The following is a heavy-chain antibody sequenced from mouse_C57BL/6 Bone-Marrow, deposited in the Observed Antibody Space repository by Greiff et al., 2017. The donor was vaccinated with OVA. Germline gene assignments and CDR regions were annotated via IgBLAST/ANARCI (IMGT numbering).Heavy chain of an antibody. D-gene: IGHD1-1*01. CDR3: ARSNYYGRRFAY. J-gene: IGHJ3*01. V-gene: IGHV1-19*01. Sequence: VQLQQSGPVLVKPGASVKMSCKASGYTFTDYYMNWVKQRHGKSLEWIGVINPDNGGTSYNQKFKGKATLTVDKSSSTAYMELNSLTSEDSAFYYCARSNYYGRRFAYWGQATLVTVSA. CDR2: INPDNGGT. CDR1: GYTFTDYY.